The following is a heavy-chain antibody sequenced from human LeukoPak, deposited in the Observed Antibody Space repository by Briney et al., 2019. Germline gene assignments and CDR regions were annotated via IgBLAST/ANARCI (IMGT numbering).Heavy chain of an antibody. D-gene: IGHD4-11*01. V-gene: IGHV3-30*02. CDR1: GFTFSTYD. Sequence: GGSLRLPCAASGFTFSTYDMHWVRQAPGKGLEWVAFIRFDGSNRYYADSVRGRFTISRDNSRDNSKNTLYLQMNSLRHEDTAVYYCAKTRRLGSNYYYFDYWGQGTLVTVSS. CDR2: IRFDGSNR. CDR3: AKTRRLGSNYYYFDY. J-gene: IGHJ4*02.